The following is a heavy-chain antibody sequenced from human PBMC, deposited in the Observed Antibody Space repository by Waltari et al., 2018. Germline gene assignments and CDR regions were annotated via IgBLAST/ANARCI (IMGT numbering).Heavy chain of an antibody. J-gene: IGHJ3*02. CDR3: ARGYVGAFDM. CDR1: GSTFTNFY. D-gene: IGHD1-20*01. V-gene: IGHV3-7*01. CDR2: IKQDGSAK. Sequence: EVQVVESGGGLVQPGGSLRLPCAASGSTFTNFYMAWVGQTPGKGLEWVASIKQDGSAKYNVDSVRGRFTISRDNAKNSLFLQMNSLRAEDTAVYYCARGYVGAFDMWGQGTMVTVSS.